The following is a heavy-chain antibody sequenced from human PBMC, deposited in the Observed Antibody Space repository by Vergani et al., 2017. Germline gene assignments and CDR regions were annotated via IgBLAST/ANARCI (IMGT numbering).Heavy chain of an antibody. Sequence: EVQLLESGGGLVQPGGSLRLSCAASGFTFSSYAMSWVRQAPGKGLEWVSAISGSGGSTYSADSVKGRFTISRDNSKNTLYLQMNSMRAEDTAVYYCARDPPKVVVADGEGYWGQGTLVTVSS. CDR2: ISGSGGST. CDR3: ARDPPKVVVADGEGY. V-gene: IGHV3-23*01. J-gene: IGHJ4*02. CDR1: GFTFSSYA. D-gene: IGHD2-15*01.